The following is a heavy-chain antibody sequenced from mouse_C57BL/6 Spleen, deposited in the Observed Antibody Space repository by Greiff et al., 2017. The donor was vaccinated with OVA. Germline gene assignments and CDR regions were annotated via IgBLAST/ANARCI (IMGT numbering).Heavy chain of an antibody. CDR1: GYTFTDHT. D-gene: IGHD1-1*01. CDR3: ASLYYYGSSPYYFDY. Sequence: VKLMESDAELVKPGASVKISCKVSGYTFTDHTIHWMKQRPEQGLEWIGYIYPRDGSTKYNEKFKGKATLTADKSSSTAYMQLNSLTSEDSAVYFCASLYYYGSSPYYFDYWGQGTTLTVSS. V-gene: IGHV1-78*01. J-gene: IGHJ2*01. CDR2: IYPRDGST.